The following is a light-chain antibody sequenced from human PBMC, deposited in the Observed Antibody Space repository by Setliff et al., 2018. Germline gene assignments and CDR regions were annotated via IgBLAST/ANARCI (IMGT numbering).Light chain of an antibody. J-gene: IGLJ3*02. V-gene: IGLV2-14*03. CDR2: DVT. CDR3: SSYVDSPGML. Sequence: ALTQPASVSGSPGQSITISCTGASSDVGGYNFVSWYQQHPGKVPKLIIFDVTTRPSGVSDRFSGSKSANTASLTISGLRAEDEADYYCSSYVDSPGMLFGAGTKVTVL. CDR1: SSDVGGYNF.